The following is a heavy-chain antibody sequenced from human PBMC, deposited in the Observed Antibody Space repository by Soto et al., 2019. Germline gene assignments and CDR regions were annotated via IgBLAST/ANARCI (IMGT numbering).Heavy chain of an antibody. D-gene: IGHD3-22*01. J-gene: IGHJ4*02. Sequence: SETLSLTCTVSSAPVSSSTYTWGWIRQPPGKGLEWIGSIYYSGSTYYNPSLNSRVTVSVDTSKNQFSLKVTSVTAADTAVYYCARLGNYYDSSGSQSFDYWGQGTLVTVSS. V-gene: IGHV4-39*01. CDR2: IYYSGST. CDR1: SAPVSSSTYT. CDR3: ARLGNYYDSSGSQSFDY.